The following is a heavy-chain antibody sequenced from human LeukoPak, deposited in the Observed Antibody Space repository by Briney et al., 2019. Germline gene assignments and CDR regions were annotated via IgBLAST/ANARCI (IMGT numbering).Heavy chain of an antibody. CDR2: ISDGGDSR. CDR3: TKDWRADF. CDR1: GFTFSNYP. Sequence: GGSLRLSCAASGFTFSNYPMTWVRQAPGKGLEWVSAISDGGDSRKYAGSVKGRFTISRDNSKSRLYLQMNGLRVDDTAVYYCTKDWRADFWGQGTLVTVSS. V-gene: IGHV3-23*01. J-gene: IGHJ4*02.